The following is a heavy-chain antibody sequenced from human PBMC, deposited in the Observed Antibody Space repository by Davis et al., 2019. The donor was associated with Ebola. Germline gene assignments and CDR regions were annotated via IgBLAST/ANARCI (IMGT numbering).Heavy chain of an antibody. J-gene: IGHJ4*02. Sequence: SETLSLTCTVSGGSISSSSYSWGWIRQPPGKGLEWIGSISYGGSTYYSPSLKRRVTISVDTSKNQFSLKLNSVTAADSAVYYCARGGKTSGWYYYFDYWGQGSLVTVSS. V-gene: IGHV4-39*07. CDR1: GGSISSSSYS. CDR2: ISYGGST. CDR3: ARGGKTSGWYYYFDY. D-gene: IGHD6-19*01.